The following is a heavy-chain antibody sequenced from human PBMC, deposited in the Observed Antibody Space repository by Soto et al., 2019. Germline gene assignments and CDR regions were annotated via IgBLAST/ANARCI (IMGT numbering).Heavy chain of an antibody. CDR1: GFTFSRCA. CDR3: AKDPGGRYCLNSTCNCYYGMDV. D-gene: IGHD2-15*01. Sequence: EMLLLESGGGLVQPGGSLRLSCAASGFTFSRCAMSWVRQAPGKGLEWVSVISGDGDTYYADSVKGRVTISRDNSKDTLYLQMSSLRAEDTALYYFAKDPGGRYCLNSTCNCYYGMDVWGQGTTVTVSS. V-gene: IGHV3-23*01. J-gene: IGHJ6*02. CDR2: ISGDGDT.